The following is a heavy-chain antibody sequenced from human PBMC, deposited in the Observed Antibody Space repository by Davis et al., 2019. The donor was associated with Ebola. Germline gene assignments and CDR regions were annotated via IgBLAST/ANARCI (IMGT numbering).Heavy chain of an antibody. V-gene: IGHV3-7*03. CDR1: GFAFSIHW. D-gene: IGHD2-2*01. CDR2: IRQDGGET. CDR3: ARDAVPAAQDY. J-gene: IGHJ4*02. Sequence: GESLKISCAAASGFAFSIHWMTWVRQAPGKGLEWVANIRQDGGETYYADSVKGRFAISRDNAKSSLYLQMDSLRAEDTAIYYCARDAVPAAQDYWGQGTLVTVSS.